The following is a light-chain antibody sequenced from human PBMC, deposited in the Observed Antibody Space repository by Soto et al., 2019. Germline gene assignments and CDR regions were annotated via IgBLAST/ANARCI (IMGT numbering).Light chain of an antibody. Sequence: QSALTQPASVSGSPGQSITISCTGTSSDVGGYNYVSWYQQHPGKAPKLMIYDVSNRPSGVSNRFSGSKSGNTASLTISGLHAEDGADYYGSSYTSSSALLYVFGTGTKLTVL. V-gene: IGLV2-14*01. J-gene: IGLJ1*01. CDR2: DVS. CDR3: SSYTSSSALLYV. CDR1: SSDVGGYNY.